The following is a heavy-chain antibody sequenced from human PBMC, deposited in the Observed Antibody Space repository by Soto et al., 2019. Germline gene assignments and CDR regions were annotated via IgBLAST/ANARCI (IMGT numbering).Heavy chain of an antibody. CDR1: GFTFSSYA. D-gene: IGHD6-19*01. V-gene: IGHV3-23*01. Sequence: GGSLRLSCAASGFTFSSYAMSWVRQAPGKGLEWVSAISGSGGSTYYADSVKGRFTISRDNSKNTLYLQMNSLRAEDTAVYYCAKYRRQWLAQLQAYYSYGMDVWGQGTTVTVSS. J-gene: IGHJ6*02. CDR2: ISGSGGST. CDR3: AKYRRQWLAQLQAYYSYGMDV.